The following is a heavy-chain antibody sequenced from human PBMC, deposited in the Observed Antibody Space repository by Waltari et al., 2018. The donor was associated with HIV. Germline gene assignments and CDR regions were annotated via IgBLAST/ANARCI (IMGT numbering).Heavy chain of an antibody. CDR1: GYSISIGYY. CDR3: ARGQGLGTFDC. V-gene: IGHV4-38-2*01. Sequence: QVQLQESGPGLVKSSETLSLTCAVSGYSISIGYYWGWIRHPPGKGLSWIGIIYHSGRPDYTPSLKSLVTISAETSNNQFSLKVSSVTAADTAVYYCARGQGLGTFDCWGQGTLVTVSS. D-gene: IGHD6-19*01. J-gene: IGHJ4*02. CDR2: IYHSGRP.